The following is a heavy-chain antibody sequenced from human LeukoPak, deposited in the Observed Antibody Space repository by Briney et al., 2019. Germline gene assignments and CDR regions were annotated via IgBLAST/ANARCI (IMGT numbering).Heavy chain of an antibody. V-gene: IGHV1-3*01. Sequence: GASVKVSRKASGYTFTSYAMHWVRQAPGQRLEWMGWINAGNGNAKYSQKFQGRVTITRDTSASTAYMELSSLRSEDTAVYYCATNLWFGEFWFDYWGQGTLVTVSS. CDR3: ATNLWFGEFWFDY. CDR2: INAGNGNA. CDR1: GYTFTSYA. D-gene: IGHD3-10*01. J-gene: IGHJ4*02.